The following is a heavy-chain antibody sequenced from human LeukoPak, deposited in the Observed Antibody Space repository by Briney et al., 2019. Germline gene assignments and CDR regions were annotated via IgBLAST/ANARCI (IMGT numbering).Heavy chain of an antibody. V-gene: IGHV3-23*01. J-gene: IGHJ4*02. CDR2: IYDDNT. Sequence: GGSLKLSCAASGFTVSAYAMAWVRQAPGKGLEWVSTIYDDNTYYADSVKGRFAISTDNSKNTLYLQMNSLRVEDTAVYFCAARKVRGVWFYLDYWGQGTLVTVSS. D-gene: IGHD3-10*01. CDR3: AARKVRGVWFYLDY. CDR1: GFTVSAYA.